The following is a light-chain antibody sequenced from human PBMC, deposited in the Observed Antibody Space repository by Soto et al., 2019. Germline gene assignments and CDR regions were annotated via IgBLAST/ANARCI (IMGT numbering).Light chain of an antibody. CDR1: QVVSSSY. V-gene: IGKV3-20*01. CDR3: QQYGTFPFS. J-gene: IGKJ2*01. CDR2: HAS. Sequence: EIVLTQSPGTLSLSPGESATLSCRANQVVSSSYLAWYQQKPGQAHRLLIYHASDRATGVPDRFSGSGSGTDFALTITRLEPEDFAMFYCQQYGTFPFSFGQGTKLEIK.